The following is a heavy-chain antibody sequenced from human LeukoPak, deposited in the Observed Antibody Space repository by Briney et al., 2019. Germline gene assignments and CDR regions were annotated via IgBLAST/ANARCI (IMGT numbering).Heavy chain of an antibody. J-gene: IGHJ4*02. Sequence: SETLSLTCTVSNDSISSYYWTWIQQPPGKGLEWIGYAYYSGRTNYNPSLKSRVTISVDTSKTQFSLNLYSVTAADTAVYYCARARDSSGWFDYWGQGTLVTVSS. CDR1: NDSISSYY. D-gene: IGHD6-19*01. V-gene: IGHV4-59*01. CDR3: ARARDSSGWFDY. CDR2: AYYSGRT.